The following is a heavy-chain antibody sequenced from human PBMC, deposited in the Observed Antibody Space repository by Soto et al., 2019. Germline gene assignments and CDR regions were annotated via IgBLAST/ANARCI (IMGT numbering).Heavy chain of an antibody. CDR2: ISAYNGNT. CDR1: GYTFTSYG. V-gene: IGHV1-18*01. Sequence: QVQLVQSGAEVKKPGASVKVSCKASGYTFTSYGIIWVRQAPGQGLEWMGWISAYNGNTNYAQKLQGRVTMTTDTSTSTDYMELRSLRSDDTAVYYCARTGFYYYGSGSPVAVDYWGQGTLVTVSS. J-gene: IGHJ4*02. CDR3: ARTGFYYYGSGSPVAVDY. D-gene: IGHD3-10*01.